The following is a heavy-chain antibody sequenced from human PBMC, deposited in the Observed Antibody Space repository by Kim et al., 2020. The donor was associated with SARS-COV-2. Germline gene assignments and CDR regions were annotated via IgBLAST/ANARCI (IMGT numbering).Heavy chain of an antibody. J-gene: IGHJ4*02. V-gene: IGHV3-33*01. CDR3: ARDQGGNSYGFDY. D-gene: IGHD2-21*02. Sequence: YANAQKGRFTISRANSKNTLYRQMNSLRAEDTAVYYCARDQGGNSYGFDYWGQGTLVTVSS.